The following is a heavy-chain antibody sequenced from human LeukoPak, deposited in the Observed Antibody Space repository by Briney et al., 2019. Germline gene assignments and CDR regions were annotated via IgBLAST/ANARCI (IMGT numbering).Heavy chain of an antibody. CDR2: ISYSGGP. CDR1: DDSITMYY. Sequence: PSETLSLTCTVSDDSITMYYWTWIRQPPGKGLEWIGYISYSGGPNYNPSHKSRVTISVDTSKNQFSLKLTSVTAADTAVYYCAREYYGSSGYYNDYWGQGALVTVSS. D-gene: IGHD3-22*01. J-gene: IGHJ4*02. V-gene: IGHV4-59*01. CDR3: AREYYGSSGYYNDY.